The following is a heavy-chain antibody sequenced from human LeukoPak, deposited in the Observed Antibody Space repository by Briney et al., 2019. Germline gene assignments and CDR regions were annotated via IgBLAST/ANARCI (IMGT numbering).Heavy chain of an antibody. V-gene: IGHV3-73*01. J-gene: IGHJ6*03. Sequence: GESLKISCAASGFTFSGSAMHWVHQASGKGLEWVGRIRSKANSYATAYAASVKGRFTISRDDSKNTAYLQMNSLKTEDTAVYYCTSRDCSSTSCYRDPTYYYYYMDVWGKGTTVTVSS. CDR3: TSRDCSSTSCYRDPTYYYYYMDV. CDR1: GFTFSGSA. CDR2: IRSKANSYAT. D-gene: IGHD2-2*01.